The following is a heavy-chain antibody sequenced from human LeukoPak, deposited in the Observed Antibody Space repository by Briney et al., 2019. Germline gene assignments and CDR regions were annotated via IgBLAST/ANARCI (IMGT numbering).Heavy chain of an antibody. CDR2: VDGGGGGT. CDR1: GFIFNSYW. Sequence: PGGSLRLSCAASGFIFNSYWMNWLRQAPGRGLEWVSSVDGGGGGTYYADSVKGRFTISRDNSKDTLYLQMNGLRAEDTAVYFCAKQSAGSAAWYSLHYDFWGQGTLVTVSS. D-gene: IGHD6-13*01. V-gene: IGHV3-23*01. CDR3: AKQSAGSAAWYSLHYDF. J-gene: IGHJ4*02.